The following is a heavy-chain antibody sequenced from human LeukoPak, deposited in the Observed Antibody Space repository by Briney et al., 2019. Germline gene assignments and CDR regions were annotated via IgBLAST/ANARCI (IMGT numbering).Heavy chain of an antibody. D-gene: IGHD3-3*01. Sequence: SETLSLTCAVYGGSFSGYYWSWIRQPPGKGLEWIGEINHSGSTNYNPSLKSRVTISVDTSKNQFSLKLSSVTAADTAVYYCARFINDFWSGYYYFDYWGQGTLVTVSS. J-gene: IGHJ4*02. V-gene: IGHV4-34*01. CDR2: INHSGST. CDR3: ARFINDFWSGYYYFDY. CDR1: GGSFSGYY.